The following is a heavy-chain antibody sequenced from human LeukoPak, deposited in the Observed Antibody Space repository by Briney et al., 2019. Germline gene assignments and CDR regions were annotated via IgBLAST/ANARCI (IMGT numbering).Heavy chain of an antibody. Sequence: ASVKVSCKASGYTFTSYGISWVRQAPGQGLEWMGWISAYNGNTNYAQKLQGRVTMTTDTSTSTAYMELRSLRSDDTAVYYCAKEGGEAYYYDSSGPLYDYWGQGTLVTVSS. CDR2: ISAYNGNT. V-gene: IGHV1-18*01. D-gene: IGHD3-22*01. CDR1: GYTFTSYG. J-gene: IGHJ4*02. CDR3: AKEGGEAYYYDSSGPLYDY.